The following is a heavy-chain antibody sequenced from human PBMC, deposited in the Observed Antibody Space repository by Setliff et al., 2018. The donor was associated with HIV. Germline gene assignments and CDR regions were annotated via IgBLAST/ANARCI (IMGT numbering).Heavy chain of an antibody. CDR3: IIAYRPPGGSYFPY. CDR2: IKSKTDGGTT. D-gene: IGHD1-26*01. CDR1: GLTFSYAW. V-gene: IGHV3-15*01. J-gene: IGHJ4*02. Sequence: GGSLRLSCAVSGLTFSYAWLSWVRQAPGKGLEWVGRIKSKTDGGTTDYATPVKGRFTISRDDSKNTLYLQMNSLKTEDTAVYYCIIAYRPPGGSYFPYWGQGTLVTVSS.